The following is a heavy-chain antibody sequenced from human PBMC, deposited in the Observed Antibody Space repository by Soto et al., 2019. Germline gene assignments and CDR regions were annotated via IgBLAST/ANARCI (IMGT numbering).Heavy chain of an antibody. J-gene: IGHJ4*02. V-gene: IGHV3-23*01. CDR1: GFTFSSYA. D-gene: IGHD6-6*01. Sequence: EVQLLESGGGLVQPGGSLRLSCAASGFTFSSYAMSWVRQAPGKGLEWVAGISGSGVSKYYADSVKGRFTISRDNSKSTLYLKMNGLRAEDAAVYYCAKDRERIATRTIDYGGQGTLGTVGS. CDR2: ISGSGVSK. CDR3: AKDRERIATRTIDY.